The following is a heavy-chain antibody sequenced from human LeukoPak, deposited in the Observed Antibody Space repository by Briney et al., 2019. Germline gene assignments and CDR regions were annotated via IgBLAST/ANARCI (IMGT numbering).Heavy chain of an antibody. CDR1: GYTFTGYY. CDR2: INPNSGGT. CDR3: ARDYVLWDDAFDI. D-gene: IGHD3-10*01. J-gene: IGHJ3*02. V-gene: IGHV1-2*02. Sequence: ASVKVSCKASGYTFTGYYMHWVRQAPGQGLEWMGWINPNSGGTNYAQKFQGRVTMTRDTSISTAYVELSRLRSDDTAVYYCARDYVLWDDAFDIWGQGTIVTISS.